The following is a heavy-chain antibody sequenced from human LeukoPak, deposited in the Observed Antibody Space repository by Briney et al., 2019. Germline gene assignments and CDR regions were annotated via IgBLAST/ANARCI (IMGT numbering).Heavy chain of an antibody. V-gene: IGHV3-7*01. CDR2: IKEDGSAK. D-gene: IGHD3-10*01. Sequence: GGSLRLSCAASGFTFSNYWMIWVRQAPGKGLEWVANIKEDGSAKYYLDSVKGRFTISRDNANNSLYLQMTSLRAEDTAVYYCAREIAGTPYYYGSGSKRYFDYWGQGTLVTVSS. J-gene: IGHJ4*02. CDR3: AREIAGTPYYYGSGSKRYFDY. CDR1: GFTFSNYW.